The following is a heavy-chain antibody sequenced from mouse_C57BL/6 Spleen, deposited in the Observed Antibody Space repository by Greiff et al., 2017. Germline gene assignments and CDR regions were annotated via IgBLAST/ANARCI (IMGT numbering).Heavy chain of an antibody. CDR3: TRGAYYSNLYAMDY. V-gene: IGHV1-5*01. Sequence: EVKLMESGTVLARPGASVKMSCKTSGYTFTSYWMHWVKQRPGQGLEWIGAIYPGNSDTSYNQKFKGKAKLTAVTSASTAYMELSSLTNEDSAVYYCTRGAYYSNLYAMDYWGQGTSVTVSS. CDR2: IYPGNSDT. J-gene: IGHJ4*01. CDR1: GYTFTSYW. D-gene: IGHD2-5*01.